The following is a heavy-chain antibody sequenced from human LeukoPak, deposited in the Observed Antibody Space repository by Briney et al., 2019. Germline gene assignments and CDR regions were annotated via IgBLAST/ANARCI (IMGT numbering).Heavy chain of an antibody. CDR1: GNTFTGHY. Sequence: ASVKVSCKASGNTFTGHYIHWVRQAPGQGLEWMGWINPNSGGTNYAQKFQGRVTMARDTSISTAYMELSSLRSDDTALYYCARGSTGGSYLPYYFDYWGQGTLVTVSS. CDR2: INPNSGGT. V-gene: IGHV1-2*02. D-gene: IGHD1-26*01. J-gene: IGHJ4*02. CDR3: ARGSTGGSYLPYYFDY.